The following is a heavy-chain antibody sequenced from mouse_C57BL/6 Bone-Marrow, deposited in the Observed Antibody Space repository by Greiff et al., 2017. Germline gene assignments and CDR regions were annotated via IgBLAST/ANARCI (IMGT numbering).Heavy chain of an antibody. CDR1: GYTFTSYG. V-gene: IGHV1-81*01. CDR3: ARWGYDGYYDYAMDY. D-gene: IGHD2-3*01. J-gene: IGHJ4*01. Sequence: QVQLKQSGAELARPGASVKLSCKASGYTFTSYGISWVKQSTGQGLEWIGEIYPRSGNTYYNEKFKGKATLTADKSSSTAYMELRSLTSEDSAVYFCARWGYDGYYDYAMDYWGQGTSVTVSS. CDR2: IYPRSGNT.